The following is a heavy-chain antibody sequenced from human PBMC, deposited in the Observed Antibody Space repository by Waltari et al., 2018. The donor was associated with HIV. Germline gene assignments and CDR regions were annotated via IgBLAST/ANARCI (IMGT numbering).Heavy chain of an antibody. Sequence: QVQLQESGPGLVKPSETLSLTCTVSGDSISINNWSWIRQPPGKGLEWIGYISNTGSTNYNPSLKSRVTMSVDSSKNQFSLKLSSVTAADTAVYYCARRGSSSSLDFWGQGTLVTVSS. J-gene: IGHJ4*02. V-gene: IGHV4-59*08. CDR2: ISNTGST. CDR3: ARRGSSSSLDF. D-gene: IGHD6-6*01. CDR1: GDSISINN.